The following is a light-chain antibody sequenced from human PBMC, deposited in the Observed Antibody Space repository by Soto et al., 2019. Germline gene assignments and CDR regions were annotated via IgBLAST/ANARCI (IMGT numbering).Light chain of an antibody. Sequence: DVVMTQSPLSLPVTLGQSASISCRSSQSLVFSDRNTFLSWFQQRPGQSPRRLIYKVSNRDSGVPDRFSGSGSGTDFTLKISRVEAEDVGVYYCMQGTHWLYTFGQGTKVDIK. V-gene: IGKV2-30*01. CDR1: QSLVFSDRNTF. CDR2: KVS. J-gene: IGKJ2*01. CDR3: MQGTHWLYT.